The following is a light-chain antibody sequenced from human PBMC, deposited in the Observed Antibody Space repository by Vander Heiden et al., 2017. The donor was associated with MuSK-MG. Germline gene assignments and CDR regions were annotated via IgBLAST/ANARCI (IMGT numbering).Light chain of an antibody. V-gene: IGKV1-33*01. Sequence: DIQLTQSPSSLSASVGDRVTITCQASQDINNYVNWYQQKPGKAPKLLIFDASNLQTGVPARFSGSGSGTDFTFTINSLQPEDFATYHCQQDDKVPHTFGQGTKVEIK. CDR1: QDINNY. CDR2: DAS. CDR3: QQDDKVPHT. J-gene: IGKJ2*01.